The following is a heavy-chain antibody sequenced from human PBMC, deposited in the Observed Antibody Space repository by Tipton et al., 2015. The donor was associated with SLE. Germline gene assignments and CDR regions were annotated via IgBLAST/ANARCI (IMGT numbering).Heavy chain of an antibody. CDR1: GFSFNSYD. CDR3: AREGCTGGGCISGGAFDM. J-gene: IGHJ3*02. V-gene: IGHV3-30*02. D-gene: IGHD2-8*02. Sequence: SLRLSCAASGFSFNSYDMHWVRQAPGKRLEWLAFNRYDGGNKDYADSVKGRFIISRDNSENTLYPQMNSLRPEDTAVYYCAREGCTGGGCISGGAFDMWGQGTMVTVSS. CDR2: NRYDGGNK.